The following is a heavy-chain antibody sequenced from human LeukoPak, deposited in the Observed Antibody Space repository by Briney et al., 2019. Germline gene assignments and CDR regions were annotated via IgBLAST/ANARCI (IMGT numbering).Heavy chain of an antibody. J-gene: IGHJ4*02. CDR1: GFTFSDYY. V-gene: IGHV3-11*01. CDR3: AKDDPAAGKDY. D-gene: IGHD6-13*01. CDR2: ISSSGSTI. Sequence: PGGSLRLSCAASGFTFSDYYMSWIRQAPGKGLEWVSYISSSGSTIYYADSVKGRFTISRDNSKNTLYLQMNSLRAEDTAVYYCAKDDPAAGKDYWGQGTLVTVSS.